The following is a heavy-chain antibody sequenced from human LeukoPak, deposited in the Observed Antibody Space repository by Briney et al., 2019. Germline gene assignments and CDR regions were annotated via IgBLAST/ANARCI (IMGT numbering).Heavy chain of an antibody. J-gene: IGHJ4*02. CDR1: GGSISSGSYY. D-gene: IGHD1-26*01. CDR3: ARDGTHGYSGSYVDY. Sequence: SETLSLTCTVSGGSISSGSYYWRWIRQPAGKGLEWIGRIYTSGSTNYNPSLKSRVTISVDTSKNQFSLKLSSVTAADTAVYYCARDGTHGYSGSYVDYWGQGTLVTVSS. V-gene: IGHV4-61*02. CDR2: IYTSGST.